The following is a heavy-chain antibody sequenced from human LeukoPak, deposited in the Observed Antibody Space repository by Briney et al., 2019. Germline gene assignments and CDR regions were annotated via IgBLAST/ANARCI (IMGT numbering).Heavy chain of an antibody. V-gene: IGHV3-30-3*01. CDR3: ARDHFSNSCGYCSFDY. J-gene: IGHJ4*02. CDR1: GFTFSSYA. Sequence: PGGSLRLSCAASGFTFSSYALHWVRQAPGKGLEWVAVISYDGVNKYYADSVQGRFTISRDNSKNTLYLQMNSLRAEGTAVYYCARDHFSNSCGYCSFDYWGQGTLVTVSS. CDR2: ISYDGVNK. D-gene: IGHD5-18*01.